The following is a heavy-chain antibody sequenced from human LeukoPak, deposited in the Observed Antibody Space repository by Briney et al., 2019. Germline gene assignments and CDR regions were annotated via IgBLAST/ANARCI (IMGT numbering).Heavy chain of an antibody. J-gene: IGHJ6*02. V-gene: IGHV3-9*01. CDR3: AKDSGIAPTGYGLGV. Sequence: GRSLRLSCAASGFTFDDYAMHWVRQAPGKGLEWVSGISWNSGSIGYADSVKGRFTVSRDSAKNSLYLQMDSLRAEDTALYYCAKDSGIAPTGYGLGVWGQGTTVTVSS. CDR2: ISWNSGSI. CDR1: GFTFDDYA. D-gene: IGHD4-17*01.